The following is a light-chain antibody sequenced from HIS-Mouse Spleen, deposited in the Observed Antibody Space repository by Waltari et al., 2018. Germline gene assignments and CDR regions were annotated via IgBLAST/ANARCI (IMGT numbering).Light chain of an antibody. CDR3: SSYTSSSTYVV. Sequence: QSALTQPASVSGSPGQSITISCTGTSSDVGGYNYSSWYQQHPGKAPKLMIYDVSNRPSGVSNRFSGSKSGNTASLTISGLQAEDEADYYCSSYTSSSTYVVFGGGTKLTVL. V-gene: IGLV2-14*03. CDR2: DVS. CDR1: SSDVGGYNY. J-gene: IGLJ2*01.